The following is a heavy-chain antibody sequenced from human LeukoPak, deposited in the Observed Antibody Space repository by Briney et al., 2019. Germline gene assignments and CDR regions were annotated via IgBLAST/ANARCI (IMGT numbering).Heavy chain of an antibody. J-gene: IGHJ4*02. CDR3: ARELTGSGWHPIFDY. D-gene: IGHD6-19*01. CDR1: GFTFSSYD. V-gene: IGHV3-13*04. CDR2: IGTAGDT. Sequence: GGSLTLSCAASGFTFSSYDMHWVRQATGKGLEWVSAIGTAGDTYYPGSVKGRFTISRENAKNYLYLQMNSLRAGDTAVYYCARELTGSGWHPIFDYWGQGTLVTVSS.